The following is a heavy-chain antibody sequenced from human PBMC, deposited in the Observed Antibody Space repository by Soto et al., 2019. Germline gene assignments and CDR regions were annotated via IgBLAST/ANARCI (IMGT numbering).Heavy chain of an antibody. CDR3: AKRADVDTAMGTYFDY. D-gene: IGHD5-18*01. V-gene: IGHV3-23*01. J-gene: IGHJ4*02. CDR2: ISGSGGST. Sequence: GGSLRLSCAASGFTFSSYAMSWVRQAPGKGLEWVSAISGSGGSTYYADSVKGRFTISRDNSKNTLYLQMNSLRAEDTAVYYCAKRADVDTAMGTYFDYWGQGTLVTVSS. CDR1: GFTFSSYA.